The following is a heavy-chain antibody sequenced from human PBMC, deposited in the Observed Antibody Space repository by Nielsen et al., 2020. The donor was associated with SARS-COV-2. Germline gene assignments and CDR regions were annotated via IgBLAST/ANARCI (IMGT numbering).Heavy chain of an antibody. CDR1: GFAFSSYG. J-gene: IGHJ6*02. CDR2: ISYDGSNK. V-gene: IGHV3-30*18. Sequence: GGSLRLSCAASGFAFSSYGMHWVRQAPGKGLEWVAVISYDGSNKYYADSVKGRFTISRDNSKNTLYLQMNSLRAEDTAVYYCAKGLCSGGSCYVDYYYGMDVWGQGTTVTVSS. D-gene: IGHD2-15*01. CDR3: AKGLCSGGSCYVDYYYGMDV.